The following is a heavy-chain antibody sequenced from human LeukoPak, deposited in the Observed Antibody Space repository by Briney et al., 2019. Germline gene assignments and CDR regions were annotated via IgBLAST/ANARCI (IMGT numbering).Heavy chain of an antibody. Sequence: GGSLRLSCAASGFSFSSHSMHCVRQAPGKGLEWVALISNDGRQYYEDSVKGRFTISRDNAKNSLYLQMNSLRAEDTATYYCARDRAAKARVGGMDVWGQGTTVIVSS. V-gene: IGHV3-30*04. CDR3: ARDRAAKARVGGMDV. CDR1: GFSFSSHS. CDR2: ISNDGRQ. D-gene: IGHD6-13*01. J-gene: IGHJ6*02.